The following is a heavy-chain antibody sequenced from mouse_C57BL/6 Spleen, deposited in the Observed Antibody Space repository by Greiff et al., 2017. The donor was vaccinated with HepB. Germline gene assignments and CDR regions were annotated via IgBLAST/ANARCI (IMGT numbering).Heavy chain of an antibody. J-gene: IGHJ2*01. CDR2: IDPSDSYT. CDR3: ARFRDTTVVAPFDY. Sequence: QVQLQQSGAELVMPGASVKLSCKASGYTFTSYWMHWVKQRPGQGLEWIGEIDPSDSYTNYNQKFKGKSTLTVDKSSSTAYMQLSSLTSEDSAVYYCARFRDTTVVAPFDYWGQGTTLTVSS. V-gene: IGHV1-69*01. D-gene: IGHD1-1*01. CDR1: GYTFTSYW.